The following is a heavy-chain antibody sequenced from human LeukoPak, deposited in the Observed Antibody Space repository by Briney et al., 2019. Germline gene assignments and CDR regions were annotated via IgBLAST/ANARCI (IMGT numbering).Heavy chain of an antibody. D-gene: IGHD3-22*01. CDR1: GYTFTGYY. CDR3: AADSSGYYGGPIDY. V-gene: IGHV1-2*06. J-gene: IGHJ4*02. Sequence: ASVKVSCKASGYTFTGYYIHWVRQAPGQGLEWMGRISPNNGGTNYAQKFQGRVTMTRDTSISTAYMELSRLRSDDTAVYYCAADSSGYYGGPIDYWGQGTLVTVSS. CDR2: ISPNNGGT.